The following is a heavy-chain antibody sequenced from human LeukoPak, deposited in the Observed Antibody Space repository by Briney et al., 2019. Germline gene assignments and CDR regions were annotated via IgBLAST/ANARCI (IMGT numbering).Heavy chain of an antibody. D-gene: IGHD6-19*01. J-gene: IGHJ4*02. CDR3: ARGWMVKYYFDY. V-gene: IGHV3-23*01. CDR1: GFIFSNYA. Sequence: GGSLRLSCAASGFIFSNYAMAWVRQTPGKGLEWASAISGSGLRTNYADSARGRFIISRANSKNTVDLQIDSLRAEDTAIYYCARGWMVKYYFDYWGQGTLVTVSS. CDR2: ISGSGLRT.